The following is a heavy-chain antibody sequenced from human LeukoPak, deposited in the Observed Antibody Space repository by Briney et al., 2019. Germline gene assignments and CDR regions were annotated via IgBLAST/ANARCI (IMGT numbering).Heavy chain of an antibody. CDR1: GYTFTSYY. D-gene: IGHD3-9*01. CDR2: INPNSGGT. CDR3: ARVLTGYYSSDAFDI. Sequence: GASVKVSCKASGYTFTSYYMHWVRQAPGQGLEWMGWINPNSGGTNYAQKFQGRVTMTRDTSISTAYMELSRLRSDDTAVYYCARVLTGYYSSDAFDIWGQGTMVTVSS. V-gene: IGHV1-2*02. J-gene: IGHJ3*02.